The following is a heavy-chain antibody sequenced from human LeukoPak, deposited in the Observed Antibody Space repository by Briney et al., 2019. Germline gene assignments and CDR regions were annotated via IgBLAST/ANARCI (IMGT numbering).Heavy chain of an antibody. J-gene: IGHJ3*02. D-gene: IGHD3-3*01. CDR3: ATSTEGDFWSGSYAFDI. Sequence: ASVKVSCKASGYTFTGYYMHWVRQAPGQGLEWMGWINPNSGGTNYAQKFQGRVTMTRDTSISTAYMKLSRLRSDDTAVYYCATSTEGDFWSGSYAFDIWGQGTMVTVSS. V-gene: IGHV1-2*02. CDR2: INPNSGGT. CDR1: GYTFTGYY.